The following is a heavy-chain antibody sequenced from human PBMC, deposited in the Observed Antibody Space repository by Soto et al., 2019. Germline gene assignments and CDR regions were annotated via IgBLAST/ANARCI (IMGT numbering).Heavy chain of an antibody. V-gene: IGHV3-30*18. Sequence: QVQLVESGGGVVQPGRSLRLSCAASGFTFSSYGMHWVRQAPGKGLEWVAVISYDGSNKYYADSVKGRFTISRDNSKNTLYLQMNSLRAEDTAVYYCAKAVAHTFDYWGQGTLVTVSS. CDR2: ISYDGSNK. D-gene: IGHD5-12*01. CDR1: GFTFSSYG. J-gene: IGHJ4*02. CDR3: AKAVAHTFDY.